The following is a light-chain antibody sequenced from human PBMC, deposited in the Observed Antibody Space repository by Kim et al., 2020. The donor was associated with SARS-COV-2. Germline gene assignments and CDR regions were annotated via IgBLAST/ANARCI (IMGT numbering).Light chain of an antibody. CDR2: DVS. Sequence: GQSGTISCTGTSSDVGGYNYVSWYQQHPGKAPKLMIYDVSKRPSGVPDRFSGSKSGNTASLTISGLQAEDESVYYCCSYAGSYTWVFGGGTKLTVL. J-gene: IGLJ3*02. V-gene: IGLV2-11*01. CDR1: SSDVGGYNY. CDR3: CSYAGSYTWV.